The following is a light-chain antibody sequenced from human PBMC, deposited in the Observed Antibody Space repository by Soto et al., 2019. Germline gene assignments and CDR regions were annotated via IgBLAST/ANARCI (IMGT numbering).Light chain of an antibody. Sequence: EIVMTQSPATLSVSPGERATLSCRASQSFSSNLAWYQQKPGQAPRLLIYGASTRATGIPARFSGSGSGTEFTLTISSLQSEDFAVYYCQQYNNWWTFGQGTKVDIX. CDR2: GAS. V-gene: IGKV3-15*01. CDR1: QSFSSN. J-gene: IGKJ1*01. CDR3: QQYNNWWT.